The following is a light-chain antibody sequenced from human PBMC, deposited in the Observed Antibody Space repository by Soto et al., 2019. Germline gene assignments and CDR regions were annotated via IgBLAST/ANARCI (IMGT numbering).Light chain of an antibody. CDR1: SNDIGGYNY. J-gene: IGLJ1*01. CDR3: SSYSSTSTLRL. CDR2: DVT. V-gene: IGLV2-14*03. Sequence: QSVLTQPASVSGSPGQSITIPCTGTSNDIGGYNYVSWYQQFPGKAPKLIIYDVTNRPSGVSFRFSGSKSGNTASLTISGLQAEDEAGYPCSSYSSTSTLRLFVAGTKVPVL.